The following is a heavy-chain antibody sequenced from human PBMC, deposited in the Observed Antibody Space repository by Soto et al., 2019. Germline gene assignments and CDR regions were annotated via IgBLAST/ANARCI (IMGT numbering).Heavy chain of an antibody. D-gene: IGHD6-19*01. J-gene: IGHJ6*02. V-gene: IGHV1-8*01. CDR3: AVAGIAVAGTDYYYCYGIDL. Sequence: ASVKVSCEASGYTFTSYDINWVRQATGQGLEWMGWMNPNSGNTSYAQKFQGRVTMTRNTSISTAYMELSSLRSEDTAVYYCAVAGIAVAGTDYYYCYGIDLWGQGTTVTV. CDR1: GYTFTSYD. CDR2: MNPNSGNT.